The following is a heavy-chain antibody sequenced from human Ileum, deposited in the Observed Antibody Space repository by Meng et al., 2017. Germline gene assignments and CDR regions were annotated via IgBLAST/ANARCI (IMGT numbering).Heavy chain of an antibody. CDR2: IFDTGPP. Sequence: VQLQESGPGLVKSSQTLSLTCTVSGGSIIRGDYYWSWIRQPPGKGLEWIGYIFDTGPPSYSPPLRSRLSISMDTSKNQFSLRLTSVSAADTAVYYCAASLDGNRFDPWGQGTLVTVSS. CDR3: AASLDGNRFDP. D-gene: IGHD1-26*01. CDR1: GGSIIRGDYY. J-gene: IGHJ5*02. V-gene: IGHV4-30-4*01.